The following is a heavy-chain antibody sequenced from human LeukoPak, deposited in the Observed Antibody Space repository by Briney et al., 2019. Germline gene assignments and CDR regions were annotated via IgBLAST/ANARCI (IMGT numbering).Heavy chain of an antibody. V-gene: IGHV1-18*01. Sequence: ASVKVSCRASGYTFTSYGISWVRQAPGQGLEWMGWISAYNGNTNYAQKLQGRVTMTTDTSTSTAYMELRSLRSDDTAVYYCARGYDFWSGYPPYFDYWGQGTLVTVSS. D-gene: IGHD3-3*01. CDR2: ISAYNGNT. CDR1: GYTFTSYG. J-gene: IGHJ4*02. CDR3: ARGYDFWSGYPPYFDY.